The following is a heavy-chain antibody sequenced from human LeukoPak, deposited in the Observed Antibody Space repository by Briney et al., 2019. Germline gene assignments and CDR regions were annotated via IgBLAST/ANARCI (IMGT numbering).Heavy chain of an antibody. CDR1: GFTVSSNY. CDR2: IYSGGST. Sequence: GGSLRLSCAASGFTVSSNYMSWVRQAPGKGLEWVSVIYSGGSTYYADSAKGRFTISRDNSKNTLYLQMNSLRAEDTAVYYCARDAYGDFYFDYWGQGTLVTVSS. CDR3: ARDAYGDFYFDY. J-gene: IGHJ4*02. D-gene: IGHD4-17*01. V-gene: IGHV3-53*01.